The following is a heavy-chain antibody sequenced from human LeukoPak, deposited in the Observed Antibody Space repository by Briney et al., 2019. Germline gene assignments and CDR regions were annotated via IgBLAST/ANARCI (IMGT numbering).Heavy chain of an antibody. CDR3: ARAIVGANDY. J-gene: IGHJ4*02. V-gene: IGHV4-39*07. D-gene: IGHD1-26*01. Sequence: SETPSVTCTVSGGSISSGGYYWSWIRQPPGKGLEWIGSIYYSEGTYYNPSLKSRVTISADRSKNQFSLKLTSVTAADTAVYYCARAIVGANDYWGQGTLVTVSS. CDR2: IYYSEGT. CDR1: GGSISSGGYY.